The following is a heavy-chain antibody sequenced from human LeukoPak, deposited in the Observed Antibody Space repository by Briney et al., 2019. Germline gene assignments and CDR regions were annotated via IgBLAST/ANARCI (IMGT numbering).Heavy chain of an antibody. J-gene: IGHJ4*02. V-gene: IGHV3-23*01. CDR3: AREEEQQLVSPANFDY. CDR1: GFTLSTYA. CDR2: TSSSDAGT. Sequence: GGSLRLSCAASGFTLSTYAMSWVRQTPGKGLEWVAATSSSDAGTYHADSVKGRFTISRDNSKNTLYLQMNSLRAEDTALYYCAREEEQQLVSPANFDYWGQGTLVTVSS. D-gene: IGHD6-13*01.